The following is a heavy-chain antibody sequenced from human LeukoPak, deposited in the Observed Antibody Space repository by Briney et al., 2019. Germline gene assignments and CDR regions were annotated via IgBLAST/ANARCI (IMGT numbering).Heavy chain of an antibody. D-gene: IGHD2-21*02. CDR2: ISGSGGST. J-gene: IGHJ4*02. CDR1: GFTFSSYG. CDR3: AKDFVVVPGNVNYFDY. Sequence: PGGTLRLSCAATGFTFSSYGMSWVRQAPGKGLEWVSAISGSGGSTYYADSVKGRFTISSDNSKNTLYLQMNSLRAEDTAVYYCAKDFVVVPGNVNYFDYWGQGTLVTVSS. V-gene: IGHV3-23*01.